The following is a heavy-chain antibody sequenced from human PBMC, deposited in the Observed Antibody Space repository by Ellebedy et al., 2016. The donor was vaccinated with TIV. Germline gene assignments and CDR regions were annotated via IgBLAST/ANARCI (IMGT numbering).Heavy chain of an antibody. Sequence: MPSETLSLTCTVSGGSITNYSWSWIRQPPGMGLEWIGYIYYSGNTNYNPSLKSRVTISVDTSKNQFSLKLTAVTAADTAVYYCASRESTVTTGASKGFDPWGQGTLVTVSS. V-gene: IGHV4-59*08. CDR3: ASRESTVTTGASKGFDP. CDR1: GGSITNYS. J-gene: IGHJ5*02. CDR2: IYYSGNT. D-gene: IGHD4-17*01.